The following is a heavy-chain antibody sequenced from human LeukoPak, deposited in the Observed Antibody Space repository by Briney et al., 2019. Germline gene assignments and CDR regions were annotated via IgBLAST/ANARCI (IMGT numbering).Heavy chain of an antibody. Sequence: ASVKVSCKASGYTFTGYYMHWVRQAPGQGLEWMGWISAYNGNTNYAQKLQGRVTMTTDTSTSTAYMELRSLRSDDTAVYYCARVRGYSSRNWFDPWGQGTLVTVSS. CDR3: ARVRGYSSRNWFDP. CDR2: ISAYNGNT. J-gene: IGHJ5*02. V-gene: IGHV1-18*04. D-gene: IGHD6-19*01. CDR1: GYTFTGYY.